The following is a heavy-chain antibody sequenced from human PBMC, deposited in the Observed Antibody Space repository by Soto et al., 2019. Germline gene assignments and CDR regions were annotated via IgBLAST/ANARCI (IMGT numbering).Heavy chain of an antibody. V-gene: IGHV4-30-4*01. J-gene: IGHJ6*02. D-gene: IGHD2-15*01. CDR2: IYYDGST. CDR3: AREGAAAHTYYYGTDV. Sequence: PSETLSLTCTVSGGSIGSGDSYWSWIRQPPRKGLEWIGYIYYDGSTYYNPSLKSRVTISVDKSKNQFSLKLNSMTAADTAVNYCAREGAAAHTYYYGTDVWGQGTTVTVSS. CDR1: GGSIGSGDSY.